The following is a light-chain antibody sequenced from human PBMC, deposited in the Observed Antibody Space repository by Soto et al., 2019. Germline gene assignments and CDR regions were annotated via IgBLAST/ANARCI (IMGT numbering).Light chain of an antibody. Sequence: QSVLTQPPSVSGAPGQRVTISCTGSSSNIGAGYDVHWYQQLPGTSPKLLIYGNSNRPSGVPDRFSGSKSGTSASLAITGLQDEDDADYYCQSYDSSLSAHVVFGGGTTLTVL. CDR1: SSNIGAGYD. CDR2: GNS. V-gene: IGLV1-40*01. CDR3: QSYDSSLSAHVV. J-gene: IGLJ2*01.